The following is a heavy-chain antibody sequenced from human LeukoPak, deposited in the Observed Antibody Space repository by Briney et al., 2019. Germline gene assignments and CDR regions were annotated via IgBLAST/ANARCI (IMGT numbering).Heavy chain of an antibody. CDR2: IWYDGSNK. CDR3: ASSPDGCSGGSCYFGY. J-gene: IGHJ4*02. D-gene: IGHD2-15*01. CDR1: GFTVSSNY. Sequence: GGSLRLSCAASGFTVSSNYMSWVRQAPGKGLEWVAVIWYDGSNKYYADSVKGRFTISRDNSKNTLYLQMNSLRAEDTAVYYCASSPDGCSGGSCYFGYWGQGTLVTVSS. V-gene: IGHV3-33*08.